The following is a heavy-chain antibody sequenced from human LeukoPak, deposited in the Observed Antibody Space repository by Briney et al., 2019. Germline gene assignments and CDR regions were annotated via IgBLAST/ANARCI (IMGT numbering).Heavy chain of an antibody. Sequence: PSETLSLTCTVSGGSISSGSYYWSWIRQPAGKGLEWIGRIYTSGSTNYNPSLKSRVTISVDTSKNQFSLKLSSVTAADTAVYYCARHHTRYMNGYYYYYYMDVWGKGTTVTVSS. CDR1: GGSISSGSYY. V-gene: IGHV4-61*02. CDR2: IYTSGST. CDR3: ARHHTRYMNGYYYYYYMDV. D-gene: IGHD1-1*01. J-gene: IGHJ6*03.